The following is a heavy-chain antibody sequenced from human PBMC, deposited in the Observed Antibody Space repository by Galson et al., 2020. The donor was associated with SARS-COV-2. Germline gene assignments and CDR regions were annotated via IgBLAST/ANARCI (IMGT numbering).Heavy chain of an antibody. CDR1: GDSINSHY. CDR3: ARAPLGSDAFDI. Sequence: SETLSLTCTVSGDSINSHYWTWLRQPPGKGLEWIGYIYYGGSTKYKPSLESRVTISKDTSKNQFSLKLTSVTAADTAVYYCARAPLGSDAFDIWGQGTMVTVSS. CDR2: IYYGGST. V-gene: IGHV4-59*11. J-gene: IGHJ3*02. D-gene: IGHD3-16*01.